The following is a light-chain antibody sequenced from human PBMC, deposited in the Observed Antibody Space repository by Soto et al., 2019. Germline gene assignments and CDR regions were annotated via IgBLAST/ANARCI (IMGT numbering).Light chain of an antibody. Sequence: EIVLTQSSGTLSSSPGERVTLSCRASQSVGGSFLAWYHQKPGQAPRLLMSGASSRASGIPNRFSGSGSGTDFTLTIRRLEPEDFGIYYCQQYARSTTFGQGTRLEIK. CDR3: QQYARSTT. CDR1: QSVGGSF. CDR2: GAS. J-gene: IGKJ5*01. V-gene: IGKV3-20*01.